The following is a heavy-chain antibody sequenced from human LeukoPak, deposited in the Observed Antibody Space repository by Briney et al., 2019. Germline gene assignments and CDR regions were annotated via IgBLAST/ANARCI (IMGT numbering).Heavy chain of an antibody. D-gene: IGHD5-18*01. J-gene: IGHJ6*03. CDR3: ARGGYSYGSFTGYYMDV. CDR2: IYYSGST. CDR1: GDSISSYY. Sequence: SETLSLTCTVSGDSISSYYWSWIRQPPGKGLEWIGYIYYSGSTNYNPSLKSRVTISVDTSKNQFSLKLSSVTAADTAVYSCARGGYSYGSFTGYYMDVWGKGTTVTISS. V-gene: IGHV4-59*01.